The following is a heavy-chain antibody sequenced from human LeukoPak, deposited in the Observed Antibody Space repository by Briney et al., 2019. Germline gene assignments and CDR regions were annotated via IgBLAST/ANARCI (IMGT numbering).Heavy chain of an antibody. CDR2: LYSGDSDT. Sequence: GESLKISCKGSGYSFTSYWIGWVRQMPGKGLEWMGILYSGDSDTRYSPSFQSQVTISADKSISTAYLQWSSLKASDTAMYYCARLSGDYGDYVPSIYYYYYGMDVWGQGTTVTVSS. CDR1: GYSFTSYW. J-gene: IGHJ6*02. D-gene: IGHD4-17*01. CDR3: ARLSGDYGDYVPSIYYYYYGMDV. V-gene: IGHV5-51*01.